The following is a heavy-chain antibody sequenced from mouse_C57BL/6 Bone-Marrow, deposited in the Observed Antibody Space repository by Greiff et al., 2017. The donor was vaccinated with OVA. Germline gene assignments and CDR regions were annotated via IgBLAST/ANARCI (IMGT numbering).Heavy chain of an antibody. V-gene: IGHV5-9-1*02. CDR3: TRIDLWSYCDY. D-gene: IGHD1-1*02. CDR1: GFTFSSYA. J-gene: IGHJ2*01. Sequence: EVQLVESGEGLVKPGGSLKLSCAASGFTFSSYALSWVRQTPEKRLEWVAYLSSGGDYIYYADTVKGRFTLSVDNARNTLYLQMSSLKSEDTAMYYCTRIDLWSYCDYWGQGTTLTVSS. CDR2: LSSGGDYI.